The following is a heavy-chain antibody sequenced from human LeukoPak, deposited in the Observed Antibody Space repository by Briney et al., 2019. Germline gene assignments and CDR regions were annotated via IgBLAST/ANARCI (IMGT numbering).Heavy chain of an antibody. CDR1: GFTFSNYA. J-gene: IGHJ6*02. CDR3: AREVAMVRGVHYYYYGMDV. V-gene: IGHV3-23*01. CDR2: ISESGEDP. D-gene: IGHD3-10*01. Sequence: PGGSLRLSCAASGFTFSNYAMNWVRQAPGKGLEWVLSISESGEDPSYADSVKGRFIISRDNSKNTLYLQMNSLRAEDTAVYYCAREVAMVRGVHYYYYGMDVWGQGTTVTVSS.